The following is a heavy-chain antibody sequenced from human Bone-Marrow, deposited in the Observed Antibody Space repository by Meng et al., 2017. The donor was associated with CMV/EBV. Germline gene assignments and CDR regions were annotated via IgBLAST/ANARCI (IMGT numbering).Heavy chain of an antibody. CDR3: ARDTAYDN. CDR2: ISSCSSYI. Sequence: EVQLVESGGGLVKPGGSLRRSCAASGFTFSSYSLNWVRQAPGKGLEWVSSISSCSSYIYYADSVKGRFTISRDNAKNSLYLQMNSLRAEDTAVYYCARDTAYDNWGQGTLVTVSS. CDR1: GFTFSSYS. J-gene: IGHJ4*02. D-gene: IGHD4-17*01. V-gene: IGHV3-21*01.